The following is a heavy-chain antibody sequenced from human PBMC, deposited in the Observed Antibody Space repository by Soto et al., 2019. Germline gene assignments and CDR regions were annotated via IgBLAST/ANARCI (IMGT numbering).Heavy chain of an antibody. Sequence: GGSLRLSCAASGFTFSSYGMHWVRQAPGKGLEWVAVIWYDGSNKYYADSVKGRFTISRDNSKNTLYLQMNSLRAEDTAVYYCARARKVGATPYYFDYWGQGTLVTVSS. CDR3: ARARKVGATPYYFDY. D-gene: IGHD1-26*01. CDR2: IWYDGSNK. CDR1: GFTFSSYG. J-gene: IGHJ4*02. V-gene: IGHV3-33*01.